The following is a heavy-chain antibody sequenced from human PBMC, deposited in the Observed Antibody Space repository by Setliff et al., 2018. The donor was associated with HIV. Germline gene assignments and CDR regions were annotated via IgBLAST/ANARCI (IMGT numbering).Heavy chain of an antibody. J-gene: IGHJ6*03. D-gene: IGHD4-17*01. V-gene: IGHV5-51*01. CDR2: IYPGDSDT. Sequence: GESLKISCKGSGYSFTSYWIGWVRQMPGKGLEWMGIIYPGDSDTRYSPSFQGQVTISADKSISTAYLQMNSLRAEDTAVYYCAKGRRATMVTSIYYMDVWGKGTTVTVSS. CDR3: AKGRRATMVTSIYYMDV. CDR1: GYSFTSYW.